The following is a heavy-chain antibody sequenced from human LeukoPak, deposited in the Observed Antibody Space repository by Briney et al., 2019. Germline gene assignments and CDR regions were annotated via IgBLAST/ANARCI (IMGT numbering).Heavy chain of an antibody. CDR1: GFTFSSYA. J-gene: IGHJ5*02. CDR2: ISGSGGST. D-gene: IGHD2-21*02. CDR3: AKSSSEFCGGDCYSSPFDP. V-gene: IGHV3-23*01. Sequence: PGGFLRLSCAASGFTFSSYAMSWVRQAPGKGLEWVSAISGSGGSTYYADSVKGRFTISRDNSKNTPYLQMNSLRAEDTAVYYCAKSSSEFCGGDCYSSPFDPWGQGTLVTVSS.